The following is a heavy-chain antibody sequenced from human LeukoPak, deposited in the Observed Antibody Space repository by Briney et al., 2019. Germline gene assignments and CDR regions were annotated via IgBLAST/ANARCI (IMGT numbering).Heavy chain of an antibody. CDR2: ISGSGGST. V-gene: IGHV3-23*01. Sequence: GGSLRLSCAASGFTFSSYAMSWVRQAPGKGLEWVSAISGSGGSTYYADSVKGRFAISRDNAQNSLYLQMNSLRAEDTALYYCARGRSYAFDSWGQGTLLTVSS. J-gene: IGHJ4*02. CDR3: ARGRSYAFDS. D-gene: IGHD1-26*01. CDR1: GFTFSSYA.